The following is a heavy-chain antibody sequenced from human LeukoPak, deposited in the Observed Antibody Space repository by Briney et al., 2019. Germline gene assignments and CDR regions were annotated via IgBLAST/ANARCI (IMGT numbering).Heavy chain of an antibody. Sequence: GGSLRLSCAASGFTVSSNYMSWVRQAPGGGLAWVSVIYDNGDAYSADSVKGRFSIYRHNSKNTLYLQMNSLRPADTAVYYCAGGSRRDGYDYWGQGTLVTVSS. D-gene: IGHD5-24*01. CDR1: GFTVSSNY. J-gene: IGHJ4*02. CDR3: AGGSRRDGYDY. CDR2: IYDNGDA. V-gene: IGHV3-53*04.